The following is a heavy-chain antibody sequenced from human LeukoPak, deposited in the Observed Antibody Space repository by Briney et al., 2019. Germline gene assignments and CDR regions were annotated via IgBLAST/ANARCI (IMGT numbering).Heavy chain of an antibody. CDR2: ITGSGGST. Sequence: HPGGSLRLSCAASGFTFSSYAVSWVRQAPGKGLEWVSSITGSGGSTYYADSVKGRFTISRDNSKNTLYLQMNSLRAEDTAVYYCAKFPSRTRVDYWGQGTLVTVSS. D-gene: IGHD2-2*01. V-gene: IGHV3-23*01. CDR3: AKFPSRTRVDY. J-gene: IGHJ4*02. CDR1: GFTFSSYA.